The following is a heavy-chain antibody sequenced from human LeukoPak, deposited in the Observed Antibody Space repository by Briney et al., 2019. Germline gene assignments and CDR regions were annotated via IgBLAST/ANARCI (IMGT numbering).Heavy chain of an antibody. J-gene: IGHJ4*02. CDR1: GFIFGGYA. CDR2: ISYDGGKT. Sequence: GGSLRLSCAASGFIFGGYAMHWVRQAPGKGLQWLAVISYDGGKTYYADSVEGRFTISRDNSKSTVYLEINRLRSEDTAIYYCARGFNDFWSGSQLEYWGQGTLVTVSS. D-gene: IGHD3-3*01. CDR3: ARGFNDFWSGSQLEY. V-gene: IGHV3-30-3*01.